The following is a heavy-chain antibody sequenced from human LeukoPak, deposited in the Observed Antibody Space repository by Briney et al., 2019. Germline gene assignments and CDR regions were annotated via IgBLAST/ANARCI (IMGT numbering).Heavy chain of an antibody. CDR1: GFTVSTYA. V-gene: IGHV3-21*01. Sequence: PGGSLRLSCAASGFTVSTYAMSWVRQAPGEELEWVSSISGSGSSTYYADSLKGRFTISRDNAKNSLQLQMDSLRAEDTAVYYCARVQSFDGSTWSIPTYWGQGTLVTVSS. CDR3: ARVQSFDGSTWSIPTY. D-gene: IGHD6-13*01. CDR2: ISGSGSST. J-gene: IGHJ4*02.